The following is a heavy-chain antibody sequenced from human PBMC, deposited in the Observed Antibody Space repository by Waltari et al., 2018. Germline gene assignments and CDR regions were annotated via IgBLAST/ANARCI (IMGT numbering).Heavy chain of an antibody. D-gene: IGHD3-22*01. V-gene: IGHV3-9*01. Sequence: EVQLVESGGGLVQPGRSLRLSCAASGFTFDVYAMTWVRQVSGKGLEWVSGISWNSGNIAYADSVKGRFTISRDNAKNSLFLQMSSLRAEDTALYYCARKPVYYDSSDEKGFDYWGQGTLVTVSS. CDR1: GFTFDVYA. CDR2: ISWNSGNI. CDR3: ARKPVYYDSSDEKGFDY. J-gene: IGHJ4*02.